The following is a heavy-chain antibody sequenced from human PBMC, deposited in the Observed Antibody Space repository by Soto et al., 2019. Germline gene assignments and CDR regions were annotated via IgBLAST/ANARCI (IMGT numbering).Heavy chain of an antibody. CDR1: GFTFRNYA. V-gene: IGHV3-23*01. CDR3: AKYSTTGASRLFDY. CDR2: TTSTGDFT. Sequence: EVQLLESGGGLVQPGGSLRLSCGASGFTFRNYAVAWIRQAPGKGLEWVSSTTSTGDFTHYAASLKGRFTVSRDNSKDTLYLQMNSLRAEDTATYYCAKYSTTGASRLFDYWGQGTLVTVSS. J-gene: IGHJ4*02. D-gene: IGHD1-1*01.